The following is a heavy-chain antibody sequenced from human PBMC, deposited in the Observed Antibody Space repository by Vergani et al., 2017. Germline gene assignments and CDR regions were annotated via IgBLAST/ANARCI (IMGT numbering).Heavy chain of an antibody. Sequence: EKPLVQSGSETKKPGESLQIPCQAFGYIFSKFWIGWVRQRPGRGLEWMGIIYPGDSEVKSNPTFRGQVIFSVDTSVNTAYLQWRSLQASDTATYFCASGGHGSENGEALQHWGQGTNITVSS. CDR2: IYPGDSEV. CDR3: ASGGHGSENGEALQH. D-gene: IGHD3-10*01. J-gene: IGHJ3*01. CDR1: GYIFSKFW. V-gene: IGHV5-51*01.